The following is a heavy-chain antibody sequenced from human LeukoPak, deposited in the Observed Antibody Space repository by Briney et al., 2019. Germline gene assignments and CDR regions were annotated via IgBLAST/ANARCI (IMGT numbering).Heavy chain of an antibody. Sequence: GGSLRLSCAASGFSFSSFEMNWVRQAPGKGLEWVSYISSGGSVIYYADSVKGRFTVSRDNAKNSLYLQMDSLRAEDTALYYCARDRIAATWVHDAFDIWGQGTMVTVSS. V-gene: IGHV3-48*03. J-gene: IGHJ3*02. CDR2: ISSGGSVI. CDR3: ARDRIAATWVHDAFDI. D-gene: IGHD2-15*01. CDR1: GFSFSSFE.